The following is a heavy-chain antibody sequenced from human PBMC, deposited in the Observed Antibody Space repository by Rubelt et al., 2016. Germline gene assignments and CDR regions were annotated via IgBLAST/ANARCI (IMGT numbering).Heavy chain of an antibody. CDR3: ARTTGAAAHFDY. Sequence: QVQLVQSGAEVKKPGASVKVSCKASGYTFTSYYMHWVRQAPGQGLEWMGIINPSGGSTSYERKVQGRVTMTRDTATSTVHMELSSLRSEDTAVYYCARTTGAAAHFDYWGQGTLVTVSS. CDR1: GYTFTSYY. CDR2: INPSGGST. V-gene: IGHV1-46*04. J-gene: IGHJ4*02. D-gene: IGHD2-2*01.